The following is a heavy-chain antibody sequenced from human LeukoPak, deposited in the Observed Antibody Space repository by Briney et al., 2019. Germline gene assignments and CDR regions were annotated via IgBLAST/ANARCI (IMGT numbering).Heavy chain of an antibody. D-gene: IGHD6-13*01. CDR2: ITGGGGGT. V-gene: IGHV3-23*01. Sequence: GGSLRLSCAASGFTFNSYAMTWVRQAPGKGLEWVSSITGGGGGTYYADSVQGRFTISRDNPRNTLSLQMTSLRAEDTAVYYCSKGGDDSSSWSDYWGQGALVTVSS. J-gene: IGHJ4*02. CDR3: SKGGDDSSSWSDY. CDR1: GFTFNSYA.